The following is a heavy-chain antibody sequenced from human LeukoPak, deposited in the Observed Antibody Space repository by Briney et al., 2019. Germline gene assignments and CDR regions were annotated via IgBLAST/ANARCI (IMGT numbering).Heavy chain of an antibody. V-gene: IGHV3-20*01. Sequence: PGGSLRLSCAASGFTFDDYGMSWVRQAPGKGLEWVSGINWNGGSTGYADSVKGRFTISRDNAKNSLYLQMNSLRAEDTALYHCARHGRGSSWYYFDYWGQGTLVTVSS. CDR3: ARHGRGSSWYYFDY. J-gene: IGHJ4*02. D-gene: IGHD6-13*01. CDR2: INWNGGST. CDR1: GFTFDDYG.